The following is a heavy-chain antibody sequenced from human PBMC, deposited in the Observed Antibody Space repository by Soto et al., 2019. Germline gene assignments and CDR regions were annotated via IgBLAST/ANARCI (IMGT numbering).Heavy chain of an antibody. V-gene: IGHV4-38-2*01. J-gene: IGHJ5*02. D-gene: IGHD3-3*01. CDR1: GYSSSNAFY. CDR3: AKGEDYDWLSGDYRPQDLLDP. Sequence: SETLSLTCAVYGYSSSNAFYCAWFRQPPGKGLEWIATFYHSGSTYYRPSLRSRVTISVDTSTTQFSLKLKSVTAADTAVYDCAKGEDYDWLSGDYRPQDLLDPWGQGTMVTVSS. CDR2: FYHSGST.